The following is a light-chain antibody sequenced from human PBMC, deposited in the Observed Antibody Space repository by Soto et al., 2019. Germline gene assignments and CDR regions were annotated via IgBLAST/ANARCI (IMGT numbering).Light chain of an antibody. CDR1: QSVSNN. J-gene: IGKJ1*01. CDR3: QQYHIWPPWT. CDR2: GAS. Sequence: EVVMTQSPATLSVSPGERATLSCSASQSVSNNLAWYQQKPGQAPRLLIYGASTRATGIPARFSGRGSGTEFTLTISSLQSEDFGLYYCQQYHIWPPWTFGQGTKVDIK. V-gene: IGKV3-15*01.